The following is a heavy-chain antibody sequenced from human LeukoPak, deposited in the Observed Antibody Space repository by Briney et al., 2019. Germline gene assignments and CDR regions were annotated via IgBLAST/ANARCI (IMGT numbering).Heavy chain of an antibody. CDR2: TYYRSKWYN. D-gene: IGHD5-24*01. V-gene: IGHV6-1*01. CDR1: GDSVSRDSIA. J-gene: IGHJ4*02. Sequence: SQTLSLTCAISGDSVSRDSIAWNWIRQSPSRGLEWLGRTYYRSKWYNDYAVSVKSRITINPDTSKNQFSLQLNSVTPEDTAVYYCARGLGWPYFDYWGQGTLVTVSS. CDR3: ARGLGWPYFDY.